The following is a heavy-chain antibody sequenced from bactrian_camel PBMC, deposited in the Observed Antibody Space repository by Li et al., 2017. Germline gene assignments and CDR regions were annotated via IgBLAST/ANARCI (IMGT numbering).Heavy chain of an antibody. D-gene: IGHD6*01. CDR1: NYLLRSSC. CDR3: AEGRGSRGEHCYSLNY. CDR2: IDSDGDT. Sequence: HVQLVESGGGSVRAGGSLVLSCAAPNYLLRSSCLGWYRQAPGQEREFVARIDSDGDTMYADSAKGRFTISQDSARNTVYLQMNNLQPEDTATYYCAEGRGSRGEHCYSLNYWGQGTQVTVS. J-gene: IGHJ4*01. V-gene: IGHV3S53*01.